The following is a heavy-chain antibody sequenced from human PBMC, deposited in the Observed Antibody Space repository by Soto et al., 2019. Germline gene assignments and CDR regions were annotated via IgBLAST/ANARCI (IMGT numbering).Heavy chain of an antibody. V-gene: IGHV1-18*01. Sequence: ASVKVSCKASGYTFTSYGISWVRQAPGQGLEWMGWISAYNGNTNYAQKLQGRVTMTTDTSTSTAYMELRSLRSDDTAVYYCATSLISLDPYDAFDIWGQGTMVTVSS. D-gene: IGHD1-1*01. CDR2: ISAYNGNT. CDR1: GYTFTSYG. J-gene: IGHJ3*02. CDR3: ATSLISLDPYDAFDI.